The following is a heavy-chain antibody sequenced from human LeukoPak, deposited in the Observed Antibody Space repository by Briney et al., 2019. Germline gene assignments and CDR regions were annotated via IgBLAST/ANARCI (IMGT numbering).Heavy chain of an antibody. V-gene: IGHV4-59*01. J-gene: IGHJ3*01. Sequence: PSETLSHTCTVFGGPITGYYWSWIRQPPGKGLEWIGYVSYRGSTNYNPSLKSRVTISVDTSKNQFSLKLSSVTAADTAVYYCARPYSSNWYDAFHFWGQGTMVTVSS. CDR3: ARPYSSNWYDAFHF. CDR2: VSYRGST. CDR1: GGPITGYY. D-gene: IGHD6-13*01.